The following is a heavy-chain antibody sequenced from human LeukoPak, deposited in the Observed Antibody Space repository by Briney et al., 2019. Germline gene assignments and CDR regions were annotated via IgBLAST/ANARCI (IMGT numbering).Heavy chain of an antibody. CDR2: INPNSGGT. Sequence: ASVKVSCKASGYIFTGCYMHWVRQAPGQGLERMGWINPNSGGTNYAQKFQGRVTMTRDTSISTAYMELSRLRSDDTAVYYCARGGSGSYWGYYYYYYYMDVWGKGTTVTVSS. CDR1: GYIFTGCY. CDR3: ARGGSGSYWGYYYYYYYMDV. D-gene: IGHD3-10*01. J-gene: IGHJ6*03. V-gene: IGHV1-2*02.